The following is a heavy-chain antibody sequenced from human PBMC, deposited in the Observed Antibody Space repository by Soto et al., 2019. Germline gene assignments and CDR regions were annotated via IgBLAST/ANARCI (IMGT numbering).Heavy chain of an antibody. CDR1: GFTFSSYS. CDR3: ARPEYSSSSKGMDV. D-gene: IGHD6-6*01. Sequence: PGGSLRLSCAASGFTFSSYSMNWVRQAPGKGLEWVSYISSSSSTIYYADSVKGRFTISRDNAKNSLYLQMNSLRDEDTAVYYCARPEYSSSSKGMDVWGQGTTVTVSS. CDR2: ISSSSSTI. J-gene: IGHJ6*02. V-gene: IGHV3-48*02.